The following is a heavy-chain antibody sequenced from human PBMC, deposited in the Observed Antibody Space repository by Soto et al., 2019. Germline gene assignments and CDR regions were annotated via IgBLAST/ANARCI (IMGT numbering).Heavy chain of an antibody. V-gene: IGHV1-18*04. CDR3: AREWMGSTSY. CDR1: GYTFTNYG. CDR2: IGAYDGNT. J-gene: IGHJ4*02. Sequence: ASVKVSCKASGYTFTNYGITWVRQAPGQGLEWMGWIGAYDGNTNYAQNLQGRVTMTTDTSTTTAYMELRSLRSDDTAVYYCAREWMGSTSYWGQGTLVTVSS. D-gene: IGHD1-26*01.